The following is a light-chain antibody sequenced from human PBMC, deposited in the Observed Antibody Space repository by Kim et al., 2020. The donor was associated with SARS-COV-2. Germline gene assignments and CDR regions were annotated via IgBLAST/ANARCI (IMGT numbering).Light chain of an antibody. CDR3: RLYGSSPLN. J-gene: IGKJ4*01. V-gene: IGKV3-20*01. Sequence: EIVLTQSPGTLSLSPWERATLSCRASQNVSSSYLAWYQQKPGEAPRLLMYGASSRATGSPDRFSGCGSGTDFALTISRLEPDDFAVYYCRLYGSSPLNFGEGTKLEIK. CDR2: GAS. CDR1: QNVSSSY.